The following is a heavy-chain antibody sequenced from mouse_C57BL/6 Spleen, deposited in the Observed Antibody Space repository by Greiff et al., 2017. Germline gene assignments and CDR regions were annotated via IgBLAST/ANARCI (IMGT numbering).Heavy chain of an antibody. V-gene: IGHV5-9*01. Sequence: EVLLVESGPCLAKPGGSLKLSCAASGFTFRSYSMSWVRQTPEKRLEWVATISGGGGNTYYPDSVKGRFTISRDNAKNTLYLQMSSLRSEDTALYDCAGLTGLAYWGQGTLGTVSA. CDR1: GFTFRSYS. CDR3: AGLTGLAY. D-gene: IGHD4-1*01. J-gene: IGHJ3*01. CDR2: ISGGGGNT.